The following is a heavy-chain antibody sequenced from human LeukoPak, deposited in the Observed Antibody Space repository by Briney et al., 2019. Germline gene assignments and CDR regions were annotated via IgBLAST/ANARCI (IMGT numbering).Heavy chain of an antibody. Sequence: SETLSLTCAVYGGSFSGYYWSWIRQPPGKGLEWIGEINHSGSTNYNPSLKSRVTISVDTSKNQFSLKLSSVTAADTAVYYCARRAAVAGTSDYWGQGTLVTVSS. CDR2: INHSGST. CDR3: ARRAAVAGTSDY. D-gene: IGHD6-19*01. V-gene: IGHV4-34*01. CDR1: GGSFSGYY. J-gene: IGHJ4*02.